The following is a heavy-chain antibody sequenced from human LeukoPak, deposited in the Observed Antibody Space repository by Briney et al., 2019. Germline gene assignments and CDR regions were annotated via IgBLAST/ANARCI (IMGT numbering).Heavy chain of an antibody. J-gene: IGHJ4*02. D-gene: IGHD6-19*01. CDR2: IKSKTDGGTT. CDR1: GFTFSNAW. CDR3: CYYSTGFFGY. Sequence: GGSLRLSCAASGFTFSNAWMSWVRQAPGKGLEWVGRIKSKTDGGTTDYAAPVKGRFTISRDDSKNTLYLQMNSLNTEDTAVYYCCYYSTGFFGYWGQGTLSPSPQ. V-gene: IGHV3-15*01.